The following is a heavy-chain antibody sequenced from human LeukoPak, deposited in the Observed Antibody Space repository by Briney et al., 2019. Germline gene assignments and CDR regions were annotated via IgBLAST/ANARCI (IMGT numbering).Heavy chain of an antibody. J-gene: IGHJ4*02. Sequence: LSGGSLRLSCAASGFTFSSYAMHWVRQAPGKGLEWVAVISYDGSNKYYADSVKGRFTISRDNSKNTLYLQMNSLRAEDTAVYYCARGDFTMVRGGSSGFDYWGQGTLVTVSS. CDR2: ISYDGSNK. V-gene: IGHV3-30*01. CDR3: ARGDFTMVRGGSSGFDY. D-gene: IGHD3-10*01. CDR1: GFTFSSYA.